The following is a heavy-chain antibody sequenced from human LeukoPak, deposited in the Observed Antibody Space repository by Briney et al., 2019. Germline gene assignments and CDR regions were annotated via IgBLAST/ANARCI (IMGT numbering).Heavy chain of an antibody. J-gene: IGHJ5*01. V-gene: IGHV3-23*01. CDR1: GFTFSSYA. CDR2: ISGSGGST. CDR3: TRPSPYNWFEP. Sequence: GGSLRLSCAASGFTFSSYAMSWVRQAPGKGLEWVSAISGSGGSTYYADSVKGRFTISRDNSKNTLYLQINSLKTEDTAVYYCTRPSPYNWFEPWGQGNLVTVSS.